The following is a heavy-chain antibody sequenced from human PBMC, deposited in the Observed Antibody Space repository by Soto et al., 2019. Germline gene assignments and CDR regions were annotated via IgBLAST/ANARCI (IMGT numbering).Heavy chain of an antibody. D-gene: IGHD3-22*01. CDR2: LYRSGST. V-gene: IGHV4-30-2*01. Sequence: TLALNCALARVANGIITSPKILIRPPPGKGLDWVGYLYRSGSTDYTPSLKRRGTISVDRSKNRFSLNLNSVTAADTAVYYCARANRPITMKDLNWGDPWGQGTLVTVS. CDR3: ARANRPITMKDLNWGDP. J-gene: IGHJ5*02. CDR1: RVANGIITSP.